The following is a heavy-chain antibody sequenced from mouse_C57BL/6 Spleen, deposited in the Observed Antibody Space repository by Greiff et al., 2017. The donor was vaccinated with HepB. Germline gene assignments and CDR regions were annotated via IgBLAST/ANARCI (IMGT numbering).Heavy chain of an antibody. D-gene: IGHD2-2*01. CDR1: GYTFTDYN. CDR2: INPNNGGT. Sequence: EVKLQESGPELVKPGASVKIPCKASGYTFTDYNMDWVKQSHGKSLEWIGDINPNNGGTIYNQKFKGKATLTVDKSSSTAYMELRSLTSEDTAVYYCAVWLRRTWFAYWGQGTLVTVSA. CDR3: AVWLRRTWFAY. V-gene: IGHV1-18*01. J-gene: IGHJ3*01.